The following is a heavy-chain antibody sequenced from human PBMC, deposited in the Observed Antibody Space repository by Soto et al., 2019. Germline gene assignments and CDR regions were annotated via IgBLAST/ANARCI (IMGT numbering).Heavy chain of an antibody. Sequence: QVQLQESGPGLVKPSGTLSLTCAVSGVSISSHDWWTWVRQPPGKGLEWIGESHQSGNTNYNSSLXGRVTISLDKSKNQFSLQLSSLTVADTAVYYCATRDTGRVYWGQGTLVTVSS. D-gene: IGHD5-18*01. CDR2: SHQSGNT. CDR3: ATRDTGRVY. V-gene: IGHV4-4*02. CDR1: GVSISSHDW. J-gene: IGHJ4*02.